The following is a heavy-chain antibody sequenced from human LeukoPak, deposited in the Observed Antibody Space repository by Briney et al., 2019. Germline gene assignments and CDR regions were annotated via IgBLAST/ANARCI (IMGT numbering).Heavy chain of an antibody. D-gene: IGHD1-26*01. CDR2: IDWDDDK. CDR3: ARSSLEVGALDY. J-gene: IGHJ4*02. Sequence: VSGPALVKPTQTLTLTCTFSGFSLSTSGMCVSWIRQPPGKALEWLARIDWDDDKYYSTSLKTRLTISKDTSKNQVVLTMTNMDPVDTATYYCARSSLEVGALDYWGQGTLVTVSS. CDR1: GFSLSTSGMC. V-gene: IGHV2-70*11.